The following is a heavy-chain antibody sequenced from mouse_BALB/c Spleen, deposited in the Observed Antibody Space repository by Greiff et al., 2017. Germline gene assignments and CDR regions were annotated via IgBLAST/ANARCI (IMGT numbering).Heavy chain of an antibody. Sequence: VQVVESGPGLVQPSQSLSITCTVSGFSLTSYGVHWVRQSPGKGLEWLGVIWSGGSTDYNAAFISRLSISKDNSKSQVFFKMNSLQANDTAIYYCARNGDYDENYYAMDYWGQGTSVTVSS. CDR2: IWSGGST. J-gene: IGHJ4*01. V-gene: IGHV2-2*02. CDR3: ARNGDYDENYYAMDY. CDR1: GFSLTSYG. D-gene: IGHD2-4*01.